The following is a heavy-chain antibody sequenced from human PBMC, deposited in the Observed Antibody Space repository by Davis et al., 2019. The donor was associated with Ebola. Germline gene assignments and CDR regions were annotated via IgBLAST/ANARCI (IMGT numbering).Heavy chain of an antibody. Sequence: GGSLRLSCAASGFNFRSYGMHWVRQAPDKGLEWVAVIWYDGSRKYYGDSVKGRFTISRDNSNNLLYLQMNSLRAEDTAVYYCARWNFGVGRYGMDVWGQGTTVTVSS. CDR2: IWYDGSRK. V-gene: IGHV3-33*01. CDR1: GFNFRSYG. CDR3: ARWNFGVGRYGMDV. J-gene: IGHJ6*02. D-gene: IGHD3-3*01.